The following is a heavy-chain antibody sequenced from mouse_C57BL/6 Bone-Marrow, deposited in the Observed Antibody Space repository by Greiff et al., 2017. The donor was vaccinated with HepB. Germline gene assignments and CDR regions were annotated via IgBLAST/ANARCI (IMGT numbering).Heavy chain of an antibody. D-gene: IGHD1-1*01. J-gene: IGHJ1*03. CDR1: GYSITSGYY. CDR2: ISYDGSN. V-gene: IGHV3-6*01. Sequence: VQLQQSGPGLVKPSQSLSLTCSVTGYSITSGYYWNWIRQFPGNKLEWMGYISYDGSNNYNPSLKNRISITRDTSKNQFFLKLNSVTTEDTATYYCARIPYYYGSSLHWYFDVWGTGTTVTVSS. CDR3: ARIPYYYGSSLHWYFDV.